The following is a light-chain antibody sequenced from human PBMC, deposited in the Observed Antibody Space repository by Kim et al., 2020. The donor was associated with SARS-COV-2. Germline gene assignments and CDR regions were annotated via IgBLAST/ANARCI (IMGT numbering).Light chain of an antibody. Sequence: DIQMTQSPSTLSASVGDRVSITCRASQSLSSWLAWYQQKRGKAPKLLIYKASGLESGVPSRFSGSGSGTEFTLTISSLQPDDLATYYRQQYKTHSPSWTLGQGTKVDIK. CDR3: QQYKTHSPSWT. CDR2: KAS. V-gene: IGKV1-5*03. CDR1: QSLSSW. J-gene: IGKJ1*01.